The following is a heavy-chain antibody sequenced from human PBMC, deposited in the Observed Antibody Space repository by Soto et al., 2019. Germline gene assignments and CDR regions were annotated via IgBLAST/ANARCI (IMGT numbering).Heavy chain of an antibody. V-gene: IGHV4-34*01. D-gene: IGHD2-15*01. CDR2: INHSGST. Sequence: SETLSLTCAVYGGSFSGYYWSWIRQPPGKGLEWIGEINHSGSTNYNPSLKSRVTISVDTSKNQFSLKLSSVTAADTAVYYCARGLSGKLSDYYYYYGMDVWGQGTTVT. J-gene: IGHJ6*02. CDR3: ARGLSGKLSDYYYYYGMDV. CDR1: GGSFSGYY.